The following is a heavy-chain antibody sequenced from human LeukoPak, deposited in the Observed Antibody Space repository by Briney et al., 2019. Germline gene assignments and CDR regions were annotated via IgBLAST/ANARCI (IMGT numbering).Heavy chain of an antibody. CDR1: GFTFSSYW. J-gene: IGHJ4*02. Sequence: GRSLRLSCAASGFTFSSYWMSWVRQAPGKGLEWVANIKQDGSEKYYVDSVKGRFTISRDNAKNSLYLQMDSLRAEDTAVYYCASLDGNAWWHYWGQGTLVTVSS. V-gene: IGHV3-7*01. CDR2: IKQDGSEK. CDR3: ASLDGNAWWHY. D-gene: IGHD2-15*01.